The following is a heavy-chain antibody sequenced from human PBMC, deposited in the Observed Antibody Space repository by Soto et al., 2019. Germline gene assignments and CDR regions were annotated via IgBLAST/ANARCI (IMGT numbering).Heavy chain of an antibody. CDR2: TYYRSKWYN. CDR3: ARDVAAAEDAPYYFDY. D-gene: IGHD6-13*01. V-gene: IGHV6-1*01. Sequence: SQTLSLTCAISGDSVSSNSAAWNWIRQSPSRGLEWLGRTYYRSKWYNDYAVSVKSRITINPDTSKNQFSLQLNSVTPEDTAVYYCARDVAAAEDAPYYFDYWGQGTLVTVSS. CDR1: GDSVSSNSAA. J-gene: IGHJ4*02.